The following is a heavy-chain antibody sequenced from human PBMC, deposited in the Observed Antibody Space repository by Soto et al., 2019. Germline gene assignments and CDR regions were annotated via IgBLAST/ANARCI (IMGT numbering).Heavy chain of an antibody. CDR1: GYTFTSYD. V-gene: IGHV1-8*01. Sequence: ASVKVSCKASGYTFTSYDINWVRQATGQGXEWMGWMNPNSGNTGYAQKFQGRVTMTRNTSISTAYMELSSLRSEDTAVYYCARYYDFWSGYFYYYYGMDVWGQGTTVTVSS. J-gene: IGHJ6*02. CDR3: ARYYDFWSGYFYYYYGMDV. CDR2: MNPNSGNT. D-gene: IGHD3-3*01.